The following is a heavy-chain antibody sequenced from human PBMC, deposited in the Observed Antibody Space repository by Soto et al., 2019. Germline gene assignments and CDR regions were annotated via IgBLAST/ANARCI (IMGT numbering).Heavy chain of an antibody. D-gene: IGHD2-15*01. CDR3: SIVTAYGMDV. J-gene: IGHJ6*02. Sequence: QVQLEQSGAEVKKPGSSLKVSCKATGGTFNKYAISWVRQAPGQGLEWMAGIIPVYGTPNYAQRFQDRVTIIADESTTTAYMAVNSLTSEDTAIYYCSIVTAYGMDVWGPGTTVIVSS. V-gene: IGHV1-69*01. CDR2: IIPVYGTP. CDR1: GGTFNKYA.